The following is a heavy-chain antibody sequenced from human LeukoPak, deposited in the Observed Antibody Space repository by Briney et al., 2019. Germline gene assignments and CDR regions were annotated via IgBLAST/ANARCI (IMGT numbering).Heavy chain of an antibody. J-gene: IGHJ4*02. V-gene: IGHV3-23*01. CDR2: IRTDGTI. D-gene: IGHD6-19*01. Sequence: GGSLRLSCEASGFTSFDFPMNWVRKAPGKGLEWVSHIRTDGTITYADSVKGRFTISRDNSKNTLYLQMNSLRAEDTAVYYCANPPVVIAVAGTSDYWGQGTLATVSS. CDR3: ANPPVVIAVAGTSDY. CDR1: GFTSFDFP.